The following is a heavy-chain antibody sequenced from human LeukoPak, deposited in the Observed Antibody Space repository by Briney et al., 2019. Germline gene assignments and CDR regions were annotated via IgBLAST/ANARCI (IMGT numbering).Heavy chain of an antibody. Sequence: PGRSLRPSCAASGFTFSHYGFHWVRQAPGKGLEWVAVIWSDGTNQFYADSVKGRFTISRDYSQKTVYLEMHSLRTEDTAMYYCAKDAQRGFDYSNSLEYWGPGTLVTVSS. CDR2: IWSDGTNQ. CDR3: AKDAQRGFDYSNSLEY. V-gene: IGHV3-33*06. J-gene: IGHJ4*02. CDR1: GFTFSHYG. D-gene: IGHD4-11*01.